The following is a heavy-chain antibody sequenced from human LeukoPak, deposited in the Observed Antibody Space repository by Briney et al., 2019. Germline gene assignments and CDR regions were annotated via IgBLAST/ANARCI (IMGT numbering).Heavy chain of an antibody. CDR2: INQDGSEK. V-gene: IGHV3-7*01. J-gene: IGHJ4*02. CDR3: ARARQAPANVYSDY. CDR1: GFSFSRYW. Sequence: GGSLRLSCAASGFSFSRYWMTWVRLAPGKGLQWVANINQDGSEKYYVDSVEGRFIISRDNAENSLYLQMNSLRAEETAVYYCARARQAPANVYSDYWGQGGLVTVSS. D-gene: IGHD2-15*01.